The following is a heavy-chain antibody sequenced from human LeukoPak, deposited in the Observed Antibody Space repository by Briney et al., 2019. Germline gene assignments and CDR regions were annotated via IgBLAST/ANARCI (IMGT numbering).Heavy chain of an antibody. J-gene: IGHJ4*02. D-gene: IGHD3-16*02. V-gene: IGHV3-7*01. CDR3: ATRGDLSWFGALRH. CDR1: GFTFSIYW. CDR2: IRPDERKT. Sequence: PGGSLRLSCVVSGFTFSIYWMDWVRQAPGKGLEGVAFIRPDERKTNYAGSVKGRFTISRDNAKNSLYLQMNNLRVDDTAVYYCATRGDLSWFGALRHWSQGTVVTVSS.